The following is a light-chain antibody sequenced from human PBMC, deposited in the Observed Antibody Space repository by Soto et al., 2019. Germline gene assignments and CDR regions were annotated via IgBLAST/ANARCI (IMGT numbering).Light chain of an antibody. CDR2: DAS. CDR1: QSISSW. CDR3: QHIDTFRLT. V-gene: IGKV1-5*01. Sequence: DIQMTQSPSTLSASVGDRVTITCRASQSISSWLAWYQQKPGKAPKLLIYDASSLESGVPSRFSGSGSGTEFTLTISSLQPDDFATYYCQHIDTFRLTFGGGTKVELK. J-gene: IGKJ4*01.